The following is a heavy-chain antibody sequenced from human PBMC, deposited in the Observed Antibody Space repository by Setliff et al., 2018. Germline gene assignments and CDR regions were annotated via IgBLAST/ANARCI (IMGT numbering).Heavy chain of an antibody. CDR1: GYSFSNFW. Sequence: GESLKISCKGSGYSFSNFWIGWVRQMPGKGLEWMGIIYPGDSHTRYSPSFQGQVTMSADKSINTAYLQGSNLKASDTAIYYCARTTYSYGSGSYYTFDPWGQGTLVTVSS. CDR2: IYPGDSHT. J-gene: IGHJ5*02. D-gene: IGHD3-10*01. V-gene: IGHV5-51*01. CDR3: ARTTYSYGSGSYYTFDP.